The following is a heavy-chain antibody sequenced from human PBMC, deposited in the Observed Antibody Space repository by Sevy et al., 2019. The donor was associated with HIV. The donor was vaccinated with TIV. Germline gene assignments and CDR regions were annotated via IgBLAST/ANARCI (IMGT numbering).Heavy chain of an antibody. V-gene: IGHV3-21*01. D-gene: IGHD1-7*01. CDR1: GFTFSSYS. CDR2: ISSSSSYI. CDR3: ARDLGTTFVAWFDP. Sequence: GGSLRLSCAASGFTFSSYSMNWVRQAPGKGLEWVSSISSSSSYIYYADSVKGRFTISRDNAKNSLYLQMNSLRAEETAVYYCARDLGTTFVAWFDPWGQGTLVTVSS. J-gene: IGHJ5*02.